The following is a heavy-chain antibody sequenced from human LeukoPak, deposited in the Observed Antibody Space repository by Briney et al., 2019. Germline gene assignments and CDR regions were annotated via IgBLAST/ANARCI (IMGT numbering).Heavy chain of an antibody. V-gene: IGHV3-15*07. CDR3: TTDKYVAALFDY. CDR2: IKSKTDGGTT. CDR1: GFTFSNAW. D-gene: IGHD6-19*01. Sequence: GGSLRLSCAASGFTFSNAWMNWVRQAPGKGLEWVGRIKSKTDGGTTDYAAPVKGRFTISRDDPKNTLYLQMNSLKTEDTAVYYCTTDKYVAALFDYWGQGTLVTVSS. J-gene: IGHJ4*02.